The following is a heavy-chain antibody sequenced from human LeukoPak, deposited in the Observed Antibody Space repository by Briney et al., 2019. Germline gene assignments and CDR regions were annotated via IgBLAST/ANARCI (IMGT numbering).Heavy chain of an antibody. CDR3: VSGLVSKPDFDY. CDR2: IYYGVTT. D-gene: IGHD3/OR15-3a*01. Sequence: PSETLSLTCTVPGGSISSSSYYWGWIRQPPGKGLEWIGSIYYGVTTYYNPSLKSRVTISVDTSKNQLSLKLRSVTAADTAVYYCVSGLVSKPDFDYWGQGTLVTVSS. V-gene: IGHV4-39*01. J-gene: IGHJ4*02. CDR1: GGSISSSSYY.